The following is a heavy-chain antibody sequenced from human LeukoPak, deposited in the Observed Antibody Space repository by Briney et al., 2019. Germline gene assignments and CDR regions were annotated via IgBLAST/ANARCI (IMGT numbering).Heavy chain of an antibody. CDR2: IFFSGGS. CDR3: ARLGSTFDI. CDR1: VGSISSYY. V-gene: IGHV4-59*08. D-gene: IGHD2-2*01. Sequence: SGTLSLTCTVSVGSISSYYWTSIRNPPVKRREWVGYIFFSGGSNYNPSLKSRVTISVGKSKKHFSLKLTSVTAADTAVYYCARLGSTFDIWGQGTMVSVSS. J-gene: IGHJ3*02.